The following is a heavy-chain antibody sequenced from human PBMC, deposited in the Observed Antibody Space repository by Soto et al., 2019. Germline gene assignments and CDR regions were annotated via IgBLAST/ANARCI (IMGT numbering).Heavy chain of an antibody. CDR2: INAGNGNT. V-gene: IGHV1-3*01. CDR3: ARDPTRLQFSEWLQVAFDP. CDR1: GYTFTNYN. Sequence: QVQLVQSGAEVKKPGASVKVSCKASGYTFTNYNIHWVRQAPGQRPEWMGWINAGNGNTKYSQKFQGRFAITRDTSSTTVYMQLSSLNSEDTVVYYCARDPTRLQFSEWLQVAFDPWGQGTLVTVSS. J-gene: IGHJ5*02. D-gene: IGHD3-3*01.